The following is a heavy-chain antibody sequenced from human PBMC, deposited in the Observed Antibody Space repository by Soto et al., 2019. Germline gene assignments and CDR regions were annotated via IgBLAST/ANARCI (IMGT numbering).Heavy chain of an antibody. V-gene: IGHV1-46*01. Sequence: ASVKVSCKASGYTFTSYYMHWVRQAPGQGLEWMGIINPSGGSTSYAQKFQGRVTMTRDTSTSTVYMELSSLRSEDTAVYYCARESVNYYYDSSGYPPRPLCIWGQGTTVTVSS. D-gene: IGHD3-22*01. J-gene: IGHJ6*02. CDR3: ARESVNYYYDSSGYPPRPLCI. CDR2: INPSGGST. CDR1: GYTFTSYY.